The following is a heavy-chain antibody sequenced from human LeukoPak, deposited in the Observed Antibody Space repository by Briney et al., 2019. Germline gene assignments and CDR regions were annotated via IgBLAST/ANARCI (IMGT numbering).Heavy chain of an antibody. D-gene: IGHD6-13*01. CDR1: GGSFSGYY. V-gene: IGHV4-34*01. J-gene: IGHJ4*02. Sequence: SETLSLTCAVYGGSFSGYYWSWIRQPPGKGLEWIGEINHSGSTNYNPSLKSRVTISVDTSKNQFSLKLSSVTAADTAMYYCARLGVSSSRDNYWGQGILVTVSS. CDR2: INHSGST. CDR3: ARLGVSSSRDNY.